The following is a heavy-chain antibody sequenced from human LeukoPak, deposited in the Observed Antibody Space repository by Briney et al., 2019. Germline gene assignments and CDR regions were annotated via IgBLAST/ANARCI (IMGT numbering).Heavy chain of an antibody. CDR3: ARAAITMVRGLPSEYFQH. Sequence: ASVKVSCKASGGTFSSYAISWVRQAPGQGLEWMGRIITILGIANYAQKFQGRVTITADKSTSTAYMELSSLRSEDTAVYYCARAAITMVRGLPSEYFQHWGQGTLVTVSS. CDR2: IITILGIA. CDR1: GGTFSSYA. J-gene: IGHJ1*01. V-gene: IGHV1-69*04. D-gene: IGHD3-10*01.